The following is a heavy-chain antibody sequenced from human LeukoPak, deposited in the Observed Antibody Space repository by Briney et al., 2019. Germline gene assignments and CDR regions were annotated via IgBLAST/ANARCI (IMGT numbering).Heavy chain of an antibody. CDR1: GYTFTSYD. V-gene: IGHV1-8*01. CDR3: ARARWYIVGATTGYVDY. D-gene: IGHD1-26*01. CDR2: MNPNSGNT. Sequence: ASVKVSCKASGYTFTSYDINWVRQATGQGLEWMGWMNPNSGNTGYAQKFQGRVTITADKSTSTAYMELSSLRSEDTAVYYCARARWYIVGATTGYVDYWGQGTLVTVSS. J-gene: IGHJ4*02.